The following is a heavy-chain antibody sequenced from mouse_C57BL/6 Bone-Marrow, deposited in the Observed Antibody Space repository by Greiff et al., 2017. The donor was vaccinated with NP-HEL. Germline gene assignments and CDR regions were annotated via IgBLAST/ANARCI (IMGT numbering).Heavy chain of an antibody. V-gene: IGHV1-42*01. CDR1: GYSFTGYY. CDR2: INPSTGGT. D-gene: IGHD1-1*01. J-gene: IGHJ3*01. CDR3: AREEGFYYYGSSFAY. Sequence: VQLQQSGPELVKPGASVKISCKASGYSFTGYYMNWVKQSPEKSLEWIGEINPSTGGTTYNQKFKAKATLTVDKSSSTAYMQLKSLTSEDSAVYYCAREEGFYYYGSSFAYWGQGTLVTVSA.